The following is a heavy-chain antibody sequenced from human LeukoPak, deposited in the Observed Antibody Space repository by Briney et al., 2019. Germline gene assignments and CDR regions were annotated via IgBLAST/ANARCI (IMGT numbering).Heavy chain of an antibody. D-gene: IGHD6-13*01. J-gene: IGHJ4*02. CDR3: AADPFDY. Sequence: GGSLRLSCAASGFTFSTYAMSWVRQAPGKGLEWVGHVKDKSDGGTTDYAAPVIGRFTISRDDSKNTLYLQMNSLKTEDTAVYYCAADPFDYWGQGTLVTVSS. CDR2: VKDKSDGGTT. CDR1: GFTFSTYA. V-gene: IGHV3-15*01.